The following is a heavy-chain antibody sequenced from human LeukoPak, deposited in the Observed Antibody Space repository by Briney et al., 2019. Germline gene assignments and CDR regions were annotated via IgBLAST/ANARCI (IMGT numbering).Heavy chain of an antibody. V-gene: IGHV1-46*01. Sequence: ASVKVSCKASGYTFTSYYMHWVRQAPGHGLEWMGLTTPSGGSTSYAQKFQGRLTMTRDTSTSTVYMELSSLRSEDTAVYYCARGGSSSFDYWGQGTLVSVSS. CDR2: TTPSGGST. CDR1: GYTFTSYY. D-gene: IGHD6-6*01. J-gene: IGHJ4*02. CDR3: ARGGSSSFDY.